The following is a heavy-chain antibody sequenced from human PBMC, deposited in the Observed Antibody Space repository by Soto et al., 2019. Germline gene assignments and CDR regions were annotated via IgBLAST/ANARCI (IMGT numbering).Heavy chain of an antibody. CDR3: ARLLYYDSSGYPVDY. CDR2: IFVGSGNT. CDR1: GFTFTSSA. V-gene: IGHV1-58*01. J-gene: IGHJ4*02. Sequence: SVKVSCKASGFTFTSSAVQWVRQARGQRLEWIGWIFVGSGNTNYAQKFQERVTITRDMSTSTAYMELSSLRSEDTAVYYCARLLYYDSSGYPVDYWGQGTLVTVSS. D-gene: IGHD3-22*01.